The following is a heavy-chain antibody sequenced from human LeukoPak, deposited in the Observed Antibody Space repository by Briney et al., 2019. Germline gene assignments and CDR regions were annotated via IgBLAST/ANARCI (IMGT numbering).Heavy chain of an antibody. CDR1: GFTFGNAW. CDR3: TTSYYDFWSGYYLFDY. D-gene: IGHD3-3*01. V-gene: IGHV3-15*07. Sequence: GGSLRLACAASGFTFGNAWMNWVRQAPGKGLEWVGRIKSKTDGGTTDYAAPVKGRFTISRDDSKNTLYLQMNSLKTEDTAVYYCTTSYYDFWSGYYLFDYWGQGTLVTVSS. CDR2: IKSKTDGGTT. J-gene: IGHJ4*02.